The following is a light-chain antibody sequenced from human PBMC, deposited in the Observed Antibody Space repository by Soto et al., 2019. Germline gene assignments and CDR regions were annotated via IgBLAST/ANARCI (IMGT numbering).Light chain of an antibody. CDR1: SSDIGIYKY. CDR2: EVT. Sequence: QSALTQPASVSGSPGQSIAISCTGSSSDIGIYKYVSWYQQHPGKVPKLIIYEVTNRPSGVSNRFSGSKSGNTASLTISGLQAEDEANYYCNSYTTLSNRVFGTGTKVTVL. V-gene: IGLV2-14*01. J-gene: IGLJ1*01. CDR3: NSYTTLSNRV.